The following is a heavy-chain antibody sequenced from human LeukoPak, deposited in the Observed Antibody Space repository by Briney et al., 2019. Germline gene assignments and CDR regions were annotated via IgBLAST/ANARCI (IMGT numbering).Heavy chain of an antibody. CDR1: GYTFTSYG. CDR2: ISAYNGNT. D-gene: IGHD3-22*01. V-gene: IGHV1-18*01. CDR3: AREGITMIVVARSYYYYYMDV. J-gene: IGHJ6*03. Sequence: ASVKVSCKASGYTFTSYGISWVRQAPGQGLEWMGWISAYNGNTNYAQKLQGRVTMTTDTSTSTAYMELRSLRSDDTAVYYCAREGITMIVVARSYYYYYMDVWGKGTTVTVSS.